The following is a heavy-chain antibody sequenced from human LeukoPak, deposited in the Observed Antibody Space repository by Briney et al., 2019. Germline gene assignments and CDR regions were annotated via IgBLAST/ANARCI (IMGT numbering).Heavy chain of an antibody. CDR2: INGGGGNT. J-gene: IGHJ4*02. CDR3: ARGPNSNWSGLDF. CDR1: GFIFNSYV. V-gene: IGHV3-23*01. Sequence: PGGSLRLSCAASGFIFNSYVMSWVRQAPGKGLEWVSAINGGGGNTYYAGSVKGRFTISRDNSKNMVYLQVNNLRAEDTAVYYCARGPNSNWSGLDFWGQGTLLTVSS. D-gene: IGHD6-6*01.